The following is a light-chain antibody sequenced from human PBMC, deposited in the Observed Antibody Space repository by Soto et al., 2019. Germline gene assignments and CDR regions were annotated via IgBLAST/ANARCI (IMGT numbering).Light chain of an antibody. CDR3: QQRSNWPLT. CDR1: QSVSSY. CDR2: DAS. J-gene: IGKJ4*01. Sequence: EFVLTQYPATLSLSLGKRATISRRASQSVSSYLAWYQQKPGQAPRLLIYDASNRATGIPARFSGSGSGTDFTLTISSLEPEDFAVYYCQQRSNWPLTFGGGTKVDIK. V-gene: IGKV3-11*01.